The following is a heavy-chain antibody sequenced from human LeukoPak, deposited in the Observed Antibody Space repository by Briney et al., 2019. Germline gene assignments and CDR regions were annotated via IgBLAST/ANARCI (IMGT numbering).Heavy chain of an antibody. J-gene: IGHJ3*02. V-gene: IGHV3-53*01. CDR3: ARGGSYLSAFDI. D-gene: IGHD1-26*01. CDR2: IYSGGST. Sequence: PGGSLRLSCAASGFTVSSNYMSWVRQAPGQGLEWGTIIYSGGSTFYADSVKGRFTISRDNSKNTLYLQMNSLRAEDTAVYYCARGGSYLSAFDIWGQGTMVTVSS. CDR1: GFTVSSNY.